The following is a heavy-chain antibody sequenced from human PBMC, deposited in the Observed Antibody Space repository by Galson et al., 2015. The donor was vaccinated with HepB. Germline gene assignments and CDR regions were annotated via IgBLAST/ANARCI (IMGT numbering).Heavy chain of an antibody. CDR3: ARRPPYYYDSSGPAGGMDV. Sequence: SVKVSCKASGYTFKRYGISWVRQAPGQGLEWMGWISLYNGNTHYAQKVQGRVTMTTDTSTSTAYMELRSLRSDDTAVYYCARRPPYYYDSSGPAGGMDVWGQGTTVTVSS. CDR2: ISLYNGNT. D-gene: IGHD3-22*01. V-gene: IGHV1-18*04. CDR1: GYTFKRYG. J-gene: IGHJ6*02.